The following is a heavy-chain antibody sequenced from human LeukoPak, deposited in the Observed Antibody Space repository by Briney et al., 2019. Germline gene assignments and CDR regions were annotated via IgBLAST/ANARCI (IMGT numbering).Heavy chain of an antibody. J-gene: IGHJ4*02. CDR2: IYYSGST. CDR1: GGSISSYY. CDR3: ARLRSIAAGYFDY. Sequence: PSETLSLTCTVSGGSISSYYWSWIRQPPGKGLEWIGYIYYSGSTNYNPSLKSRVTISVDTSKNQFSLKLSSVTAADTAVYYCARLRSIAAGYFDYWGQGTLVTVSS. D-gene: IGHD6-13*01. V-gene: IGHV4-59*08.